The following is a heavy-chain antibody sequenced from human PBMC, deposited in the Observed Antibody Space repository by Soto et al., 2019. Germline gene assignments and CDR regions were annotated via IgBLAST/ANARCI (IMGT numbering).Heavy chain of an antibody. CDR3: AKDVRPHGGIVLMVYAIDAGFDY. CDR2: ISGSGGST. Sequence: EVQLLESGGGLVQPGGSLRLSCAASGFTFSSYAMSWVRQAPGKGLEWVSAISGSGGSTYYADSVKGRFTISRDNSKNTLYLQMNSLRAEDTAVYYCAKDVRPHGGIVLMVYAIDAGFDYWGQGTLVTVSS. V-gene: IGHV3-23*01. CDR1: GFTFSSYA. J-gene: IGHJ4*02. D-gene: IGHD2-8*01.